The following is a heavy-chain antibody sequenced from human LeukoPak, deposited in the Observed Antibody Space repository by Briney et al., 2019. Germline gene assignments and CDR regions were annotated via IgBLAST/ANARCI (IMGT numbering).Heavy chain of an antibody. CDR1: GFTFSSYG. CDR2: ISWNSGSI. J-gene: IGHJ4*02. D-gene: IGHD6-13*01. V-gene: IGHV3-9*03. Sequence: PGGSLRLSCAASGFTFSSYGMHWVRHAPGKGLEWVSGISWNSGSIGYADSVKGRFTISRDNVKNSLYLQMNSLRAEDMALYYCAKEGQQLALDYWGQGTLVTVSS. CDR3: AKEGQQLALDY.